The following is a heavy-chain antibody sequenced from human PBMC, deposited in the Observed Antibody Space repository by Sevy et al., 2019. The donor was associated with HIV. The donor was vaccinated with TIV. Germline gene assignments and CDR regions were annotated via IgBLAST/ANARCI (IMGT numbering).Heavy chain of an antibody. CDR1: GYTLTQLS. CDR2: FDPEDDKT. CDR3: ATTKDYYDNSGYPFDY. Sequence: ASVKVSCKVSGYTLTQLSMHWVRQAPGKGLEWMGTFDPEDDKTIYAQKFQGRVTMTEDKSTDTAYMELSSLRSEDTAMFYSATTKDYYDNSGYPFDYWGQGTLVTVSS. V-gene: IGHV1-24*01. D-gene: IGHD3-22*01. J-gene: IGHJ4*02.